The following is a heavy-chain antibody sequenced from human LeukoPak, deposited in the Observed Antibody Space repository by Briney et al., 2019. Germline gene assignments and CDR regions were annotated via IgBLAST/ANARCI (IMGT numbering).Heavy chain of an antibody. J-gene: IGHJ4*02. V-gene: IGHV1-18*01. CDR3: ARYSSSWYELDY. D-gene: IGHD6-13*01. Sequence: GASVKVSCKTSGYSFASYGISWVRQAPGQGLEWMGWISAYNGDTRYAQHLQGRVSLTTDLSTGTAFMELRSLTSDDTAPYYCARYSSSWYELDYWGQGTLVTVPS. CDR1: GYSFASYG. CDR2: ISAYNGDT.